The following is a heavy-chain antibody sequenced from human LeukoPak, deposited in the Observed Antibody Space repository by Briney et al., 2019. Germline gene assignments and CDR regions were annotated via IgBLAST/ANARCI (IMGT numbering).Heavy chain of an antibody. Sequence: GGSLGLSCAASGFTFSSYSMNWVRQAPGKGLEWISYIGISSGNTKYADSVKGRFTISGDKAKNSVYLQMNSLRVEDTAVYYCARDTKYAFDNWGQGTLVTVSS. CDR3: ARDTKYAFDN. V-gene: IGHV3-48*01. D-gene: IGHD2-2*01. J-gene: IGHJ4*02. CDR1: GFTFSSYS. CDR2: IGISSGNT.